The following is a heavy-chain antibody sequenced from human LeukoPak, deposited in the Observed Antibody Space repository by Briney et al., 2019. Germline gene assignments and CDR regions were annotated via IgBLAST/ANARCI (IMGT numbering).Heavy chain of an antibody. Sequence: GGSLRFYCAASRFTVNSNYMNWVSPAPGQGLEWVSVVYSDNTTYYAASVKRRFTISRDNSKNTLYLQMNNLRAEDTAVYYCARGGGYYAIDYWGQGTLVTVSS. CDR1: RFTVNSNY. J-gene: IGHJ4*02. D-gene: IGHD1-26*01. V-gene: IGHV3-53*01. CDR2: VYSDNTT. CDR3: ARGGGYYAIDY.